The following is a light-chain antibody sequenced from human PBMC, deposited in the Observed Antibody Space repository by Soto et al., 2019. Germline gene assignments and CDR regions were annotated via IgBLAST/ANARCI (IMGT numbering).Light chain of an antibody. CDR1: QSISSY. V-gene: IGKV1-39*01. J-gene: IGKJ1*01. CDR2: AAS. Sequence: DIQMTQSPSSLSASVGDRVTITCRASQSISSYLNWYQQKPGKAPKVLIYAASSLQSGIPSRFSGSGSGRDLTLTISSLQPEDFATYYCQQSYSIPWTCGQGTKVE. CDR3: QQSYSIPWT.